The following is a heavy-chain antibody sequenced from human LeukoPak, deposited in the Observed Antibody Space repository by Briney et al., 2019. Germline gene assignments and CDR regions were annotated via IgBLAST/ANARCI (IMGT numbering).Heavy chain of an antibody. Sequence: SETLSLSCAVYGGSFSGYYWSWIRQPPGKGLEWIGEINHSGITDYNPSLKSRVTMSVDTPKSQFSLKLTSVTAADTAVYYCARELTKMTTVTKYYFDYWGQGTLVTVSS. V-gene: IGHV4-34*01. CDR2: INHSGIT. J-gene: IGHJ4*02. CDR1: GGSFSGYY. CDR3: ARELTKMTTVTKYYFDY. D-gene: IGHD4-17*01.